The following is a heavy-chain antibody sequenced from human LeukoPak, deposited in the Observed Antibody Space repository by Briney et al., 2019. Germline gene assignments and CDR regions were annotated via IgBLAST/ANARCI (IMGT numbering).Heavy chain of an antibody. V-gene: IGHV4-39*07. Sequence: PSETLSLTCTVSGGSISSSSYYWGWIRQPPGKGLEWIGSIYYSGSTNYNPSLKSRVTISVDTSKNQFSLKLSSVTAADTAVYYCARAFWGDYYDSSGYWDYWGQGTLVTVSS. J-gene: IGHJ4*02. CDR2: IYYSGST. CDR1: GGSISSSSYY. D-gene: IGHD3-22*01. CDR3: ARAFWGDYYDSSGYWDY.